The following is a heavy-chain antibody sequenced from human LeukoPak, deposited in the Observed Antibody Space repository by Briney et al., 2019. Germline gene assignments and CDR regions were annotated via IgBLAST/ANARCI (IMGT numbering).Heavy chain of an antibody. CDR2: ISYDGSNK. CDR1: GFTPSSYG. V-gene: IGHV3-30*03. Sequence: GGSLRLSCAASGFTPSSYGMHWVRQAPGKGLERVAVISYDGSNKYYADSVKGRFTISRDNSKNTLYLQMNSLRTEDTAVYYCARAFCSSTSCYQGPFDFWGQGTLVTVSS. D-gene: IGHD2-2*01. CDR3: ARAFCSSTSCYQGPFDF. J-gene: IGHJ4*02.